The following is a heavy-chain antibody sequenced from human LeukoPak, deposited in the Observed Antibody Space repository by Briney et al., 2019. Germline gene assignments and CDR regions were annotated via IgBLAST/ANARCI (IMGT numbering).Heavy chain of an antibody. CDR3: ARRSYCSGGNCALYYYYGMDV. CDR2: ISFHGSDK. D-gene: IGHD2-15*01. J-gene: IGHJ6*02. CDR1: GFTFSDHA. Sequence: PGGSLRLSCAASGFTFSDHAMHWVRQTPGKGLEWVAVISFHGSDKYYADSLKGRFTISRDNSKNTLSLQMNSLTPEDTAVYYCARRSYCSGGNCALYYYYGMDVWGQGTLVTVSS. V-gene: IGHV3-30*04.